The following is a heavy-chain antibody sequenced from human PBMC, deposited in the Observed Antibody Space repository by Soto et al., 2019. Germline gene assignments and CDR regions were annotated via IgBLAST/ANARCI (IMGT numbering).Heavy chain of an antibody. CDR1: GYTFPSYG. CDR2: SSPHNGNT. J-gene: IGHJ4*02. CDR3: ARRGDYFDY. D-gene: IGHD2-21*01. V-gene: IGHV1-18*01. Sequence: ASVKVSGKASGYTFPSYGITWVRQAPGQGLEWLAWSSPHNGNTNYAQKLQGRVTVTTDTSTSTAHMEVRSLRFDDTAVYYRARRGDYFDYRGQGTLVTVSS.